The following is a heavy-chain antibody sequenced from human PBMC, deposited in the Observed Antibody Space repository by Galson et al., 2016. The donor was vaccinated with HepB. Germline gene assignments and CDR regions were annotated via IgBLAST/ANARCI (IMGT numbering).Heavy chain of an antibody. CDR3: TRGTLGSVATIAFDY. V-gene: IGHV4-4*02. D-gene: IGHD6-13*01. Sequence: ETLSLTCAVSGDSISNNYWWTWVRQFPGQGLEWIGEIYQTGTAHYNPSFTSRATISIDKSKNEISLRLASVTAADTAVYYCTRGTLGSVATIAFDYWGQGTLVTVSS. CDR2: IYQTGTA. J-gene: IGHJ4*02. CDR1: GDSISNNYW.